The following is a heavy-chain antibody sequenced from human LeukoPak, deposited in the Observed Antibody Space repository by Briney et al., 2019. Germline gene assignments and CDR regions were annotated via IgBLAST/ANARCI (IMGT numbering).Heavy chain of an antibody. CDR2: ISAYNGNT. CDR1: GYSLITYG. V-gene: IGHV1-18*01. D-gene: IGHD3-9*01. CDR3: ARERKSSYDTLTGYYKSDAFDI. J-gene: IGHJ3*02. Sequence: ASVKVSCKAAGYSLITYGISWVRQAPGQGLEWMGWISAYNGNTNYAQKLQGRVTVTTDTSTNTAYMELRGLRSDDTAVYYCARERKSSYDTLTGYYKSDAFDIWGQGTMVTVSS.